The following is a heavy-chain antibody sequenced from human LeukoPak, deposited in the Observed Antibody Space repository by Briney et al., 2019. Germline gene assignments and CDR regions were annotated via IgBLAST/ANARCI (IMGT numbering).Heavy chain of an antibody. D-gene: IGHD3-9*01. V-gene: IGHV4-39*01. CDR1: GFTFSSYW. CDR2: IYYSGST. CDR3: ARHDILTGYYSPLYYFDY. J-gene: IGHJ4*02. Sequence: GSLRLSCAASGFTFSSYWMNWVRQAPGKRLEWIGSIYYSGSTYYNPSLKSRVTISVDTSKNQFSLKLSSVTAADTAVYYCARHDILTGYYSPLYYFDYWGQGTLVTVSS.